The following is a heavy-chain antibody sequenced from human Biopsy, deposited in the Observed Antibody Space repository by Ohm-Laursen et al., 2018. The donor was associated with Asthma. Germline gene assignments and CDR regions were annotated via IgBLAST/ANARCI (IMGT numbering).Heavy chain of an antibody. CDR3: AKDARSYIRNYHDIDF. V-gene: IGHV3-30*18. CDR1: GFSFNSYG. D-gene: IGHD1-7*01. J-gene: IGHJ4*02. Sequence: SLRLSCTAFGFSFNSYGMHWVRQAPGKGLEWVAVISYDGTNTFSADSVRGRFTVSRDNSRNTLYLQLNSLRAEDTAVYYCAKDARSYIRNYHDIDFWGQGTLVTVSS. CDR2: ISYDGTNT.